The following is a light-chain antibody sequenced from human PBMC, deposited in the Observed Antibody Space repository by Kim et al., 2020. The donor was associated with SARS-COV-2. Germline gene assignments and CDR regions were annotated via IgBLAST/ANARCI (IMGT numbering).Light chain of an antibody. CDR2: IAY. CDR1: RSITIEC. J-gene: IGKJ5*01. CDR3: EKNGRPPST. Sequence: LPRGQGAALSWRASRSITIECMEWYQEKTGPAHTLLISIAYTRATGIPDRFSGSGSGTQSSLTICRLDPQDIAVYNCEKNGRPPSTFGQGTRLE. V-gene: IGKV3-20*01.